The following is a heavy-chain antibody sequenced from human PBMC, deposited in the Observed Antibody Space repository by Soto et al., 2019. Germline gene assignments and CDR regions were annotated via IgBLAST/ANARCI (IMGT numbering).Heavy chain of an antibody. V-gene: IGHV1-18*01. CDR3: ARAEAYSTSWYAMDV. CDR1: GYIFSTYG. CDR2: ISGYNGNT. J-gene: IGHJ6*02. D-gene: IGHD2-2*01. Sequence: QAQLVQSGAEVKKPGASVKVSCKASGYIFSTYGITWVRQAPGRGLEWMGWISGYNGNTDDGQKLQGRVSMTIDTSTSTAYMDLRSLRSDDTAVYYCARAEAYSTSWYAMDVWGQGTTVIVSS.